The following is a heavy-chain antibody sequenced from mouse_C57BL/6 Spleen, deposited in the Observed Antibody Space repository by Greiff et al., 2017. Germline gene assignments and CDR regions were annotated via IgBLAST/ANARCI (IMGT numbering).Heavy chain of an antibody. V-gene: IGHV1-62-2*01. CDR3: ARNEGDYSTYVAGFDY. D-gene: IGHD2-5*01. J-gene: IGHJ2*01. CDR2: FYPGSGSI. CDR1: GYTFTEYT. Sequence: VQLQQSGAELVKPGASVKLSCKASGYTFTEYTIHWVKQRSGQGLEWIGWFYPGSGSIKYNEKFKDKATLTADKSSSTVYMELSRLTSEDSAVYFCARNEGDYSTYVAGFDYWGQGTTLTVSS.